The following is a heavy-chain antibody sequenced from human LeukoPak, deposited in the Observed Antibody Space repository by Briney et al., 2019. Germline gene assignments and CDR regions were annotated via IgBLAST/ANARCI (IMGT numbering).Heavy chain of an antibody. V-gene: IGHV3-21*06. CDR1: GFTFNNYA. D-gene: IGHD3-10*01. CDR2: ISISGSST. CDR3: VRERFHGSGAPKFDF. Sequence: PGGSLRLSCAASGFTFNNYAMTWVRQAPGKGLEWVSGISISGSSTYYADSVKGRFTISRDNAKNSLHLQVNSLRAEDTAVYYCVRERFHGSGAPKFDFWGQGTLVTVSS. J-gene: IGHJ4*02.